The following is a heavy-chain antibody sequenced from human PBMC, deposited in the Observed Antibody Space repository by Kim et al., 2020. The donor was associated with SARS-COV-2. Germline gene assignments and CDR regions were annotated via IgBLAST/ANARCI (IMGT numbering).Heavy chain of an antibody. V-gene: IGHV4-34*01. Sequence: SETLSLTCAVYGGSFSGYYWSWIRQPPGKGLEWIGEINHSGSTNYNPSLKSRVTISVDTSKNQFSLKLSCVTAADTAVYYCARGSYQGTGSYRGLGVWGQGTTVTVSS. CDR1: GGSFSGYY. CDR3: ARGSYQGTGSYRGLGV. J-gene: IGHJ6*02. CDR2: INHSGST. D-gene: IGHD3-10*01.